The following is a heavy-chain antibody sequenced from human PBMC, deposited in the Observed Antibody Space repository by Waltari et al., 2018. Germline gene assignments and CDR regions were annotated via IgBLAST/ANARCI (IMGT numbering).Heavy chain of an antibody. V-gene: IGHV1-3*01. CDR2: INAGNGNT. J-gene: IGHJ4*02. Sequence: QVQLVQSGAEVTKPGASVKVSCKASGYTFTSYAMHWVRQAPGQRLEWMGWINAGNGNTKYSQKFQGRVTITRDTSASTAYMELSSLRSEDTAVYYCARDSLYYYGSGSYYRGRGYFDYWGQGTLVTVSS. CDR3: ARDSLYYYGSGSYYRGRGYFDY. CDR1: GYTFTSYA. D-gene: IGHD3-10*01.